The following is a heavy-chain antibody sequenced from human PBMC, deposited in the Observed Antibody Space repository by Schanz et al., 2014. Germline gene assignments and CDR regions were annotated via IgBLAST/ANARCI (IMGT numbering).Heavy chain of an antibody. CDR3: ARRDNYLSAFDI. V-gene: IGHV4-39*01. CDR1: GASISGSSDY. D-gene: IGHD4-4*01. CDR2: IYYTGTT. Sequence: QLQLQESGPGLVKPSETLSLTCTVSGASISGSSDYWGWIRQSPGKGLEWIGNIYYTGTTYYNPSRKSGFSISVATSKNQVSLNLPSVTAADTAVFYCARRDNYLSAFDIWGQGTMVTVSS. J-gene: IGHJ3*02.